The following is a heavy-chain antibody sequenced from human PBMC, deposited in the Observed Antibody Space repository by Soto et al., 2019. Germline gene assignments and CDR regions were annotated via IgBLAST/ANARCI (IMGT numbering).Heavy chain of an antibody. J-gene: IGHJ4*02. CDR3: ANGGDRWLRIDH. Sequence: GGSLRLSCAVSGFSTYGMHWVRQAPGKGLEGVAGIVYNRDEKYYGTSVKGRFTISRDSSTNTVYLQMNSLRAEDTAVYYCANGGDRWLRIDHWGQGTLVTVSS. CDR1: GFSTYG. CDR2: IVYNRDEK. V-gene: IGHV3-30*02. D-gene: IGHD5-12*01.